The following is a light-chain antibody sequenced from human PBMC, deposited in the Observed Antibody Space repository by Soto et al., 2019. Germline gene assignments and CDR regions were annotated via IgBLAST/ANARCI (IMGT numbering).Light chain of an antibody. CDR3: QQYGRLPWT. J-gene: IGKJ1*01. V-gene: IGKV3-20*01. Sequence: EIVLTQSPGTLSLSPGERATLSCRASQSVTGSHLAWYQQKPGQAPRLLIYDAFSRATGLPDRFSGSGSGTDFTLTISRLEPEDFAVYYCQQYGRLPWTFGQGTKVEIK. CDR2: DAF. CDR1: QSVTGSH.